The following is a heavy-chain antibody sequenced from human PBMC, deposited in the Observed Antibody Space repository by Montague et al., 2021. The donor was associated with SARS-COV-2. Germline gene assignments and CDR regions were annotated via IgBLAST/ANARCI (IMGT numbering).Heavy chain of an antibody. J-gene: IGHJ4*02. D-gene: IGHD3-3*01. CDR3: ARSGVGIFDFSYFDS. CDR2: RYQNGAT. CDR1: GFSISSGYY. V-gene: IGHV4-38-2*02. Sequence: SETLSLTCSVSGFSISSGYYWGWIRQAPGKGLEWIGSRYQNGATXYSPSLKRPVTILLDTSKNQFSLSLTSVTAADTAVYYCARSGVGIFDFSYFDSWGQGSLVIVSS.